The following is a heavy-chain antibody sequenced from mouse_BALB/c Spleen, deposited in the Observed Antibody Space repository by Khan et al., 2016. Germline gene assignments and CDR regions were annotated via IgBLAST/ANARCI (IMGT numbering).Heavy chain of an antibody. CDR2: IDPANGNT. CDR3: VRPYYDSYFVFSY. D-gene: IGHD2-3*01. J-gene: IGHJ3*01. Sequence: EVQLVESGAEFVKPGASVKLSCTASGFNIKDTYIHWVKQSPEQGLEWIGGIDPANGNTKFDPKFQGKDTRTTDTSSTTTYLQRSSLTSVDSSYYYFVRPYYDSYFVFSYLGQGTLVTVS. V-gene: IGHV14-3*02. CDR1: GFNIKDTY.